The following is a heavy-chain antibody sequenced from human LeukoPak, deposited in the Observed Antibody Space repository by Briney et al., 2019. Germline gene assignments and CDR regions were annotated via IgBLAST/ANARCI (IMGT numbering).Heavy chain of an antibody. CDR2: ISAYNGNT. D-gene: IGHD1-7*01. J-gene: IGHJ5*02. CDR1: GYTFTSYG. CDR3: ARGTYNWNYAWFDP. V-gene: IGHV1-18*01. Sequence: ASVNVSCKASGYTFTSYGISWVRQAPGQGLEWMGWISAYNGNTNYAQKLQGRVTMTTDTSTSTAYMELRSLRSDDTAVYYCARGTYNWNYAWFDPWGQGTLVTVSS.